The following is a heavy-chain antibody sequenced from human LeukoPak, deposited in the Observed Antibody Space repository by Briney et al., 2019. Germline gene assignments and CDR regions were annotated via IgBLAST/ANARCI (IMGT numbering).Heavy chain of an antibody. Sequence: SETLSLTCIVSGGSISSSSYYWGWIRQPPGEGLEWIGSIYYSGGTYYNPSLKSRVATSVDTSKNQFSLKLSSVTAADTAVYYCARGGKTMVRGLISPADYWGQGTLVTVSS. CDR2: IYYSGGT. CDR3: ARGGKTMVRGLISPADY. V-gene: IGHV4-39*01. D-gene: IGHD3-10*01. J-gene: IGHJ4*02. CDR1: GGSISSSSYY.